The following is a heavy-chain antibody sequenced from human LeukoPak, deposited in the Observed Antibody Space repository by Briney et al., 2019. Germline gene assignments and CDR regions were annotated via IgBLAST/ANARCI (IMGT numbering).Heavy chain of an antibody. CDR3: ARGRRVPAAIYYYYYYMDV. D-gene: IGHD2-2*01. CDR1: GGSISSYY. CDR2: IYYSGST. Sequence: SETLSLTCTVSGGSISSYYWSWIRQPPGKGLKWIGYIYYSGSTNYNPSLRSRVTISVDTSKNQSSLRLSSVTAADTAVYYCARGRRVPAAIYYYYYYMDVWGKGTTVTISS. J-gene: IGHJ6*03. V-gene: IGHV4-59*01.